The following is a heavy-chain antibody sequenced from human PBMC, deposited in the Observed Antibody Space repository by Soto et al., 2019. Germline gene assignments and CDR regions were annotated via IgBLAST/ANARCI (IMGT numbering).Heavy chain of an antibody. D-gene: IGHD3-22*01. V-gene: IGHV3-74*01. CDR1: GFTFSSYW. CDR3: AREEHYYDSSGYYPLGWFDP. CDR2: INSDGSST. J-gene: IGHJ5*02. Sequence: GGSLRLSCAASGFTFSSYWMHWVRQAPGKGLVWVSRINSDGSSTSYADSVKGRFTISRDNAKNTLYLQMNSLRAEDTAVYYWAREEHYYDSSGYYPLGWFDPWGQGTLVTVSS.